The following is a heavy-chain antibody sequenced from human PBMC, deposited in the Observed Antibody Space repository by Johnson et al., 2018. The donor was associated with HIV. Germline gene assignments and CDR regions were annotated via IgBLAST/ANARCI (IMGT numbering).Heavy chain of an antibody. CDR2: IYSGGST. V-gene: IGHV3-66*02. J-gene: IGHJ3*02. CDR3: ATDSSSGVYDAFDI. CDR1: GFTFEDHD. D-gene: IGHD6-13*01. Sequence: VQLVESGGGVVQPGRSLRLSCAASGFTFEDHDMSLVRQAPGKGLEWVSVIYSGGSTYDADSVKGRFTISRDNSTNMLYLQMNSLRAEDTAVYYCATDSSSGVYDAFDIWGQGTMVTVSS.